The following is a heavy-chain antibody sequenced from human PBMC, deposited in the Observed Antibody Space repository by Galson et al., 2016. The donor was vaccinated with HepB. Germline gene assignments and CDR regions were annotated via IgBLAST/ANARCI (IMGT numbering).Heavy chain of an antibody. CDR1: GGSVSSGDYF. CDR3: ARSAGFTNSWYGY. D-gene: IGHD6-13*01. Sequence: TLSLTCTVSGGSVSSGDYFWSWIRQPPGKGLEWIGYIYYSGSTHYNPSLKSRVTISVDTSKNQFSLKLTSVTAADTAVYYCARSAGFTNSWYGYWGQGTLVTVSS. J-gene: IGHJ4*02. CDR2: IYYSGST. V-gene: IGHV4-30-4*01.